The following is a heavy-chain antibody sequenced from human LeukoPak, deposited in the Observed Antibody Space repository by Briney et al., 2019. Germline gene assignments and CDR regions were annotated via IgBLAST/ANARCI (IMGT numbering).Heavy chain of an antibody. J-gene: IGHJ3*02. Sequence: SETLSLTCTVSGYSMSRGYYWGWIRQSPGRGLEWIGTLYHSGSTYGKSSLKSRVTISVDSSKNQFSPNLSSVTAADTAVYYCVTTYYHDSSGYVNAFDIWGQGTMVTVSS. D-gene: IGHD3-22*01. CDR3: VTTYYHDSSGYVNAFDI. V-gene: IGHV4-38-2*02. CDR2: LYHSGST. CDR1: GYSMSRGYY.